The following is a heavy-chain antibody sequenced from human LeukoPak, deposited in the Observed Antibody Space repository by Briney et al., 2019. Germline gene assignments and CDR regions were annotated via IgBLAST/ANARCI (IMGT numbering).Heavy chain of an antibody. CDR3: ARGNWNYASFWFDP. V-gene: IGHV4-59*01. CDR2: ISYSGST. J-gene: IGHJ5*02. Sequence: SETLSLTCTVSGGSISSYYWSWIRQPPGKGLEWIGYISYSGSTNYNPSLKSRVSISVETSKNQFSLKLSPVTAADTAVYYCARGNWNYASFWFDPWSQGTLVTVSS. D-gene: IGHD1-7*01. CDR1: GGSISSYY.